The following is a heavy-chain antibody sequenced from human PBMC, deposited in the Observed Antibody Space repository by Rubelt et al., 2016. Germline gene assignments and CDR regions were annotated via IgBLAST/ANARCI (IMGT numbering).Heavy chain of an antibody. Sequence: GQGLEWMGRIIPILGIANYAQKFQGRVTITADKSTSTAYMELNSLRAEDTAVYYCASFRAGQPPTKNAFDIWGQGTMVTVSS. D-gene: IGHD3-10*01. CDR2: IIPILGIA. CDR3: ASFRAGQPPTKNAFDI. J-gene: IGHJ3*02. V-gene: IGHV1-69*02.